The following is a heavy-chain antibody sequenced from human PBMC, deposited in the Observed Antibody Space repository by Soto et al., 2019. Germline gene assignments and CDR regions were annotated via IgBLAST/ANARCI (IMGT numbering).Heavy chain of an antibody. J-gene: IGHJ5*02. D-gene: IGHD5-12*01. CDR2: IIPIFGTA. CDR1: GGTFSSYA. CDR3: ARHNVDIVATIMAGWFDP. Sequence: QVQLVQSGAEVKKPGSSVKVSCKASGGTFSSYAISWVRQAPGQGLEWMGGIIPIFGTANYAKKFQGRVTITADESTSTAYMELSSLRSEDTAVYYCARHNVDIVATIMAGWFDPWGQGTLVTVSS. V-gene: IGHV1-69*01.